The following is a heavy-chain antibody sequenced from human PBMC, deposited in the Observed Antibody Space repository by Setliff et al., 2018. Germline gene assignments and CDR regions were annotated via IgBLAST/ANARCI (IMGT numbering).Heavy chain of an antibody. CDR2: ISGSGGST. Sequence: GGSLRLSCAASGFTFSNYAMSWVRQAPGKGLEWVSGISGSGGSTYYADSVKGRFTISRDNSKNTLYLQVNSLRAEDKAVYYCAKGGFVGISHQRDFDNWGRGTMVTVSS. J-gene: IGHJ3*02. CDR1: GFTFSNYA. D-gene: IGHD2-21*01. CDR3: AKGGFVGISHQRDFDN. V-gene: IGHV3-23*01.